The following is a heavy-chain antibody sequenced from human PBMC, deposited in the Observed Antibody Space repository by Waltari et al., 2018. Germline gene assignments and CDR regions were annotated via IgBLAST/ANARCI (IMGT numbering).Heavy chain of an antibody. D-gene: IGHD2-21*02. CDR1: GYSFTSYW. CDR3: ARTDCGGDCKTSNWFDP. V-gene: IGHV5-51*01. Sequence: EVQLVQSGAEVKKPGESLKISCKGSGYSFTSYWIGWVRQMPGKDLEWMGNIYPGDSDTRYSPSFQGQVTISADKSISTAYLQCSSLKASDTAMYYCARTDCGGDCKTSNWFDPWGQGTLVTVSS. J-gene: IGHJ5*02. CDR2: IYPGDSDT.